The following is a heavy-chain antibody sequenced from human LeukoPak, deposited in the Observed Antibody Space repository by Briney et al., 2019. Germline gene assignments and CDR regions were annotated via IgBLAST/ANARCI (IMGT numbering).Heavy chain of an antibody. V-gene: IGHV1-2*02. D-gene: IGHD3-22*01. Sequence: PKASVKVSCQASGYTFTGYYMHWVRQAPGQGLEWMGWINPNSGGTNYAQKFQGRVTMTRDTSISIAYMELSRLRSDDTAVYYCARDKVTDSTGYYGPPGPGSSFDIWGQGTMVTVSS. J-gene: IGHJ3*02. CDR3: ARDKVTDSTGYYGPPGPGSSFDI. CDR1: GYTFTGYY. CDR2: INPNSGGT.